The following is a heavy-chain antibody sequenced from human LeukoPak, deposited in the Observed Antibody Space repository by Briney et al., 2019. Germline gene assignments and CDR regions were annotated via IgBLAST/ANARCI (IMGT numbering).Heavy chain of an antibody. CDR3: ARGRPHGNDY. CDR2: IASDGSST. Sequence: GGSLRLSCAASGSTFSSYWMNWVRQAPGKGLVWVSRIASDGSSTTYADSVKGRFSISRDNAKSTLYLQMNSLRVEDTAVYYCARGRPHGNDYWGQETLVTVSS. CDR1: GSTFSSYW. J-gene: IGHJ4*02. D-gene: IGHD4-23*01. V-gene: IGHV3-74*01.